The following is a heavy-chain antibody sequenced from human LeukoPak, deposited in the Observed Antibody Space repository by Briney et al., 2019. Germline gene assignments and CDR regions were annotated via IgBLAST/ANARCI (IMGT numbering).Heavy chain of an antibody. CDR3: AKDIARYFIYAFDI. V-gene: IGHV3-30*04. CDR2: ISYDGSNK. D-gene: IGHD3-9*01. Sequence: GRSLRLSCAASGFTFSSYAMHWVRQAPGKGLEWVAVISYDGSNKYYADSVKGRFTISRDNSKTTLYLQMNSLRAEDTALYYCAKDIARYFIYAFDIWGQGTTVTVSS. CDR1: GFTFSSYA. J-gene: IGHJ3*02.